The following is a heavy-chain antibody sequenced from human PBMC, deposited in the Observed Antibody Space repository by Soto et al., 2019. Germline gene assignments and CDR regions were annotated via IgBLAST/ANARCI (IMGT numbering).Heavy chain of an antibody. Sequence: SGPTLVNPTQTLTLTWTFSGFSRSRNEGGGGVGWIRQPPGQALEWLALFCWNDDKFYKSSLKNRLSITKDTSKNQVVLTMANMAPVDTATYYCAHGIYFWSGSFMGWFDRWGQ. CDR3: AHGIYFWSGSFMGWFDR. D-gene: IGHD3-3*01. CDR2: FCWNDDK. CDR1: GFSRSRNEGGGG. V-gene: IGHV2-5*01. J-gene: IGHJ5*02.